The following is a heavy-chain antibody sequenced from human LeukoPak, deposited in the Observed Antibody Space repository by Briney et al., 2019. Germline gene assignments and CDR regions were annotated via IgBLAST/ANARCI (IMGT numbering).Heavy chain of an antibody. CDR2: INHSGST. V-gene: IGHV4-34*01. Sequence: SETLSLTCAVYGGSFSGYYWSWIRQPPGKGLEWIGEINHSGSTNYNPSLKSRVTISVDTSKNQFSLKLNCVTAADTAGFYFTGAKAGKIQLWVTSDYWGQGTLVTVSS. CDR3: TGAKAGKIQLWVTSDY. D-gene: IGHD5-18*01. J-gene: IGHJ4*02. CDR1: GGSFSGYY.